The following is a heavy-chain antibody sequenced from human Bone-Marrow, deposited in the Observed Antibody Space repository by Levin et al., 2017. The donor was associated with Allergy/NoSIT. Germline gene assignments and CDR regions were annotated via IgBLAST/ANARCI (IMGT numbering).Heavy chain of an antibody. J-gene: IGHJ3*02. CDR1: GFTFSDHY. Sequence: GESLKISCAASGFTFSDHYMSWIRQAPGKGLEWVSYISSSSTYTNYADSVKGRFTISRDNAKNSLYLQMNSLRAEDTAVYYCAREGITMVGGALDAFDSWGQGTVVTVSS. CDR2: ISSSSTYT. CDR3: AREGITMVGGALDAFDS. V-gene: IGHV3-11*05. D-gene: IGHD3-10*01.